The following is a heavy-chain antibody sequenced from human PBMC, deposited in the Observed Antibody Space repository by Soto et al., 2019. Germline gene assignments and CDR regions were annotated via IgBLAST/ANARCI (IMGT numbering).Heavy chain of an antibody. V-gene: IGHV3-15*01. J-gene: IGHJ4*02. D-gene: IGHD6-19*01. CDR2: IKSKTDGGTT. CDR3: TTVYGYSSGCFDY. Sequence: EVQLVESGGGLVKPGGSLRLSCAASGFTFSNAWMSWVRQAPGKGLEWVGRIKSKTDGGTTDYAAPVKGRFTISRDDSKNTLYLQMNSLKTEDTAVYYCTTVYGYSSGCFDYWGQGTLVTVSS. CDR1: GFTFSNAW.